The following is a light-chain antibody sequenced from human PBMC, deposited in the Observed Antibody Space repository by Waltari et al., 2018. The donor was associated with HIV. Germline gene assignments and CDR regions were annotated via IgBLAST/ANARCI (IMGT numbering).Light chain of an antibody. CDR2: GGS. J-gene: IGKJ1*01. CDR1: QSVGSSD. Sequence: VLTQSPGTLSLSPGERVALSCRASQSVGSSDVAWYQQKRGQTPRLLMYGGSNRATGIPDRFSGSGSEIDFTLTISRLEPEDCAVYYCHQYGTTPPTFGQGTQLEIK. V-gene: IGKV3-20*01. CDR3: HQYGTTPPT.